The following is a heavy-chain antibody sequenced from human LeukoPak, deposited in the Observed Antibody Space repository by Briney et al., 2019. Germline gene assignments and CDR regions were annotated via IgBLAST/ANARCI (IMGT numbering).Heavy chain of an antibody. CDR3: ARGPNNYYYEL. D-gene: IGHD3-22*01. V-gene: IGHV4-59*12. J-gene: IGHJ4*02. Sequence: SETLSLTCTVSGGSISSYYWSWIRQPPGKGLEWIGYIYYSGSTNYNPSLKSRVTISVDTSKNQFSLKLSSVTAADTAVYYCARGPNNYYYELWSQGTLVTVSS. CDR2: IYYSGST. CDR1: GGSISSYY.